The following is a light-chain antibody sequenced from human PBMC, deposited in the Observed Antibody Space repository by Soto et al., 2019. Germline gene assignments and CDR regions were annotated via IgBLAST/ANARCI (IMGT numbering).Light chain of an antibody. CDR2: EVN. CDR1: SSDVGGSDY. V-gene: IGLV2-8*01. Sequence: QSVLTQPPSASGSPGQSVTISCTGTSSDVGGSDYVSWYQQHPGKAPKLMIYEVNKWPSGVPDRFSGSKSGNTASLTVSGLQAEDEADYYCASNAGSKEVFGGGTKLTVL. J-gene: IGLJ2*01. CDR3: ASNAGSKEV.